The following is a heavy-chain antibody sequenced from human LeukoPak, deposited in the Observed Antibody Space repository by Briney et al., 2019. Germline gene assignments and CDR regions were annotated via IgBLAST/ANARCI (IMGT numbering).Heavy chain of an antibody. V-gene: IGHV4-34*01. CDR2: INHSGST. Sequence: PSETLSLTCAVYGGSFSGYYWGWIRQPPGKGLEWIGEINHSGSTNYNPSLKSRVTISVDTSKNQFSLKLSSVTAADTAVYYCARDPGSGYGMDVWGQGTTVTVSS. D-gene: IGHD6-19*01. CDR1: GGSFSGYY. J-gene: IGHJ6*02. CDR3: ARDPGSGYGMDV.